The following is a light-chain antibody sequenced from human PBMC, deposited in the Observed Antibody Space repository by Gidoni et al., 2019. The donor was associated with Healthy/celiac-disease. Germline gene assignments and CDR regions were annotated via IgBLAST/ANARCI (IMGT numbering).Light chain of an antibody. Sequence: DIQMTQSPSSLSASVGDRVTITCRASQSISSYLNWYQQKPGKAPKLLIHAASSLQSGVPSRFSGSGSGTDFTLTISSLQPEDFATYYCQQSYSTPITFGGXTKVEIK. J-gene: IGKJ4*01. CDR3: QQSYSTPIT. V-gene: IGKV1-39*01. CDR2: AAS. CDR1: QSISSY.